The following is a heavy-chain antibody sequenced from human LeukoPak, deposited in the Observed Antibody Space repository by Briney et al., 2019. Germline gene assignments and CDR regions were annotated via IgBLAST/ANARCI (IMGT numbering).Heavy chain of an antibody. CDR2: IYYSGST. CDR1: GGSISSGAYY. CDR3: ARATTVTTSADY. J-gene: IGHJ4*02. D-gene: IGHD4-17*01. V-gene: IGHV4-31*03. Sequence: PSETLSLTCTVSGGSISSGAYYWSWIRQHPGKGLEWIGYIYYSGSTYYNPSLKSRVTISVDTSKNQFSLKLSFVTAADTAVYYCARATTVTTSADYWGQGTLVTVSS.